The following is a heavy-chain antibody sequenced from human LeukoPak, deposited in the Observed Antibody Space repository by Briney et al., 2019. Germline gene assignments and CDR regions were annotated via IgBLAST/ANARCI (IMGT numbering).Heavy chain of an antibody. J-gene: IGHJ4*02. CDR3: AWRDGYSFDF. CDR2: MNPKSGNT. CDR1: GYTFTTHD. Sequence: ASVKVSCRTSGYTFTTHDINWVRQATGQALEWTGWMNPKSGNTGYAQKFQGRVTMTRNTSISTAYMELSSLRSEDTAVCYCAWRDGYSFDFWGQGTLVTVSS. V-gene: IGHV1-8*01. D-gene: IGHD5-24*01.